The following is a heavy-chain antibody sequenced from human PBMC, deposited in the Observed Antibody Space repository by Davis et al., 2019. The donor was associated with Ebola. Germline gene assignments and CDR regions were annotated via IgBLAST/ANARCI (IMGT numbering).Heavy chain of an antibody. J-gene: IGHJ6*02. V-gene: IGHV1-18*01. CDR3: ARALLGVNYYYYGMDV. CDR1: GYTFTSYG. CDR2: ISAYNGNT. Sequence: ASVKVSCKASGYTFTSYGISWVRQAPGQGLEWMGWISAYNGNTNYAQKLQGRVTMTTDTSTSTAYMELRSLRSDDTAVYYCARALLGVNYYYYGMDVWGQGTTVTVSS. D-gene: IGHD2-8*02.